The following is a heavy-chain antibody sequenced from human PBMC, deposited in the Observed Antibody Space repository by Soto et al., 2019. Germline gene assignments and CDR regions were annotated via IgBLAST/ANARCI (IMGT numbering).Heavy chain of an antibody. CDR3: ARDLAAGDL. V-gene: IGHV1-46*01. CDR1: GYTFTSYY. J-gene: IGHJ5*02. CDR2: INPRGGST. D-gene: IGHD6-13*01. Sequence: ASVKVSCKASGYTFTSYYMHWVRQAPGQGLEWMGIINPRGGSTNYAQEFQGRVTMTSDTSTSTVYMELSSLRFEDTALFYCARDLAAGDLWGQGTLVTVSS.